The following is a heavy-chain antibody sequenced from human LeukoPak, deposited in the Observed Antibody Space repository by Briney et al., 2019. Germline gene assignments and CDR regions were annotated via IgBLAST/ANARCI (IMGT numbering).Heavy chain of an antibody. CDR1: GYTFTSYA. CDR3: AGENYDSSGYYNNWFDP. J-gene: IGHJ5*02. Sequence: ASVKVSCKASGYTFTSYAMNWVRQAPGQGLEWMGWINTNTGNPTYAQGFTGRFVFSLDTSVSTAYLQICSLKAEDTAVYYCAGENYDSSGYYNNWFDPWGQGTLVTVSS. V-gene: IGHV7-4-1*01. CDR2: INTNTGNP. D-gene: IGHD3-22*01.